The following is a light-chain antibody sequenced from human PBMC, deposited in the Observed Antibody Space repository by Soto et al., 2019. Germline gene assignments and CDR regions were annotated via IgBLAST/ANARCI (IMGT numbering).Light chain of an antibody. CDR2: GSS. CDR1: QSVSSSNY. Sequence: EIVLTQSPGTLSLSPGERATLSCRASQSVSSSNYFAWYQQTRGQAPRLLIYGSSSRATGIADRFSGSGSATDFTLTISRLEPEDFAVYYCRQYGSSPSYTFGQGTKLEIK. CDR3: RQYGSSPSYT. V-gene: IGKV3-20*01. J-gene: IGKJ2*01.